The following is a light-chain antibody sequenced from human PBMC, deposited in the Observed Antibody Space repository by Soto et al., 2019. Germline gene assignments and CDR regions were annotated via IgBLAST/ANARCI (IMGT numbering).Light chain of an antibody. J-gene: IGKJ1*01. CDR2: GAS. V-gene: IGKV3-15*01. CDR1: QSVSSN. Sequence: EIVMTQSPATLSVSPGERATLSYRASQSVSSNLAWYQQKPGQAPRLLIYGASTRATGIPARFSGSGSGREFTLTISSLQSEDFAVYYCQQYTNWPPRTFGQGTKVEIK. CDR3: QQYTNWPPRT.